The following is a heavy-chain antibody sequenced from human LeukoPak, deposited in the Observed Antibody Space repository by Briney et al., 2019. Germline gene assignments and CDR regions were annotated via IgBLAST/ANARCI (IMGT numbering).Heavy chain of an antibody. J-gene: IGHJ4*02. V-gene: IGHV3-30-3*01. CDR2: ISFDGSTK. CDR3: AGVGATNSFDY. Sequence: GRSLRLSCAASGFTFSTYAMHWVRQAPGKGLEWVADISFDGSTKYYADFVKGRFTISRDNSKNTLYLQMNSLRTEDTAVYYCAGVGATNSFDYWGQGTLVTVSS. D-gene: IGHD1-26*01. CDR1: GFTFSTYA.